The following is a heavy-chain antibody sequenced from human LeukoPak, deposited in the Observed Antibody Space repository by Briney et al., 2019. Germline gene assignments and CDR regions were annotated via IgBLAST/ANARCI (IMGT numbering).Heavy chain of an antibody. J-gene: IGHJ6*03. CDR1: GGSISSYY. CDR2: IYYSGST. Sequence: SETLSLTCTVSGGSISSYYWSWIRQPPGKGLEWIGYIYYSGSTNYNSSLKSRVTISVDTSKNQFSLKLSSVTAADTALYYCARVARDHGYNYYYMDVWGKGTTVTVSS. V-gene: IGHV4-59*08. CDR3: ARVARDHGYNYYYMDV.